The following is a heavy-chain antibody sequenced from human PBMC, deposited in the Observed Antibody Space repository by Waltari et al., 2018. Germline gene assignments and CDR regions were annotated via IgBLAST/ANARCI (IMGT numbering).Heavy chain of an antibody. CDR3: ASYNHY. CDR2: ISPGDSAT. V-gene: IGHV5-51*03. Sequence: EVQLVPSGVEVTKPGESLKRSCKGPGSGFTGYWIGGVGQMPGHGLEWMGIISPGDSATRYSPSVQGQGTISADKSISTAYRQWSSLKASDTAMYYCASYNHYWGQGTLVTVSS. D-gene: IGHD1-20*01. J-gene: IGHJ4*02. CDR1: GSGFTGYW.